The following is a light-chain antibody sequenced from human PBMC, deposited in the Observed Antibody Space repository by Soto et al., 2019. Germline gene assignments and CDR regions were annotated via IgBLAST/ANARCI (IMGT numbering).Light chain of an antibody. CDR3: QQYDNLPPPT. V-gene: IGKV1-33*01. CDR1: QDISNY. J-gene: IGKJ2*01. CDR2: DAS. Sequence: DIQMTQSPSSLSASVGDRVTITCQASQDISNYLNWYQQKPGKAPKLLIYDASNLETGVRSRFSGSGSGTDFTFTISSLQPEDIATYYCQQYDNLPPPTFGQGTKLEIK.